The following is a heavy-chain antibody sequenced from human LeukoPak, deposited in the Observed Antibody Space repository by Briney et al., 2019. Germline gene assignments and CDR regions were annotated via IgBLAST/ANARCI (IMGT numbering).Heavy chain of an antibody. CDR1: GFTFSIYS. V-gene: IGHV3-48*04. CDR2: ISSSSSTI. CDR3: ASGAQLVGATYFDY. D-gene: IGHD1-26*01. Sequence: GGSLRLSCAASGFTFSIYSMNWVRQAPGKGLEWVSYISSSSSTIYYADSVKGRFTISRDNAKNSLYLQMNSLRAEDTAVYYCASGAQLVGATYFDYWGQGTLVTVSS. J-gene: IGHJ4*02.